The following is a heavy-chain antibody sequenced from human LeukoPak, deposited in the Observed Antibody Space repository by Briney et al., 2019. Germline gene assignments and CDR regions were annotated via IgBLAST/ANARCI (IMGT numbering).Heavy chain of an antibody. Sequence: SETLSLTCTVSGGSISSSSYYWGWIRQPPGKGLEWIGSIYYSGSTYYNPSLKSRVTISVDTSKNQFSLKLSSVTAADTAVYYCARDRKSGYSYDVDYWGQGTLVTVSS. J-gene: IGHJ4*02. CDR2: IYYSGST. V-gene: IGHV4-39*07. D-gene: IGHD5-18*01. CDR3: ARDRKSGYSYDVDY. CDR1: GGSISSSSYY.